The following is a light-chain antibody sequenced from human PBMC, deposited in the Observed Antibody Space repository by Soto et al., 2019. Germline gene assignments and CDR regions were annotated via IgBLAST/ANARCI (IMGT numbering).Light chain of an antibody. CDR1: NSDVGSYNF. CDR2: EVS. V-gene: IGLV2-14*01. CDR3: TSYRRGSTLGV. Sequence: QSALTQPASVSGSPGQSITISCTGTNSDVGSYNFVSRYQQHPGKAPQLIIYEVSNRPSGVSNRFSGSKSGNTASLTVSGLQAEDEADYYCTSYRRGSTLGVFGGGTKLTVL. J-gene: IGLJ2*01.